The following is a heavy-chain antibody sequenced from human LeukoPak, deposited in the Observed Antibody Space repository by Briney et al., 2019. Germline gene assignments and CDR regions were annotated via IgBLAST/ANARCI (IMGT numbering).Heavy chain of an antibody. CDR1: GFTFSSYA. V-gene: IGHV3-23*01. J-gene: IGHJ4*02. Sequence: PGGSLRLSCAASGFTFSSYAMSWVRQAPGKGLEWVSAISGSGGSTYYADSVKGRFTISRDNSKNTVYLQMNSLRAEDTAVYYCAKDLRIAARRGNFDYWGQGTLVTVSS. D-gene: IGHD6-6*01. CDR3: AKDLRIAARRGNFDY. CDR2: ISGSGGST.